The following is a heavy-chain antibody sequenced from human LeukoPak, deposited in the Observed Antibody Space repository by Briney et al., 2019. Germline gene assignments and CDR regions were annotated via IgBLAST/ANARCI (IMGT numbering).Heavy chain of an antibody. V-gene: IGHV1-2*02. CDR2: INPNSGGT. D-gene: IGHD6-25*01. J-gene: IGHJ4*02. CDR1: KYTFTDYY. CDR3: ARGRPGDYFDY. Sequence: ASVKVSCRAFKYTFTDYYIHWVRQAPGQGLEWMGWINPNSGGTSYLQNFQGRVTMTRDTSISTAYMDLSRLRSDDTAVYYCARGRPGDYFDYWGQGTLVTVSS.